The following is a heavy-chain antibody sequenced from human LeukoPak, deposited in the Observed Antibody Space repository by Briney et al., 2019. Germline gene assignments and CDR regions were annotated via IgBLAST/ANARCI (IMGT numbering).Heavy chain of an antibody. Sequence: GGSLRLSCAASGFTFSNYAMHWVRQAPGKGLEWVAVISYGGSNKYYADSVKGRFIISRDNSKNTLYLQMNSLRAEDTAVYYCASIAVAGGDYWGQGTLVTVSS. CDR2: ISYGGSNK. CDR3: ASIAVAGGDY. D-gene: IGHD6-19*01. CDR1: GFTFSNYA. J-gene: IGHJ4*02. V-gene: IGHV3-30-3*01.